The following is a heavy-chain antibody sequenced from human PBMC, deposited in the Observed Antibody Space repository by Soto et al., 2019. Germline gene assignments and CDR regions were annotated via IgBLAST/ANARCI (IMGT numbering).Heavy chain of an antibody. CDR3: ASRGFGSLHGLVDV. CDR2: IQYNGYS. CDR1: GGSITNYY. D-gene: IGHD3-10*01. J-gene: IGHJ6*02. V-gene: IGHV4-59*08. Sequence: QVQLQESGPGLVKPSETLSLTCTVSGGSITNYYCSWFRQPPGKGLEWIGYIQYNGYSAYNLSLMGRVTVSMDTSRAQFSLVLESVTATVTAVYYCASRGFGSLHGLVDVWGQGTTVIVSS.